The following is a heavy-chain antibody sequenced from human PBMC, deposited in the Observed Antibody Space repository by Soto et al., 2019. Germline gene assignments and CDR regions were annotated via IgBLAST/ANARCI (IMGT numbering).Heavy chain of an antibody. CDR1: GFTFSSYA. Sequence: GGSLRLSCAASGFTFSSYAMSWVRQAPGKGLEWVSAISGMGGSTSYADSEKGRLTNSRDNSKNTLYLQMNSLRAEDTAVYYGAKATSWERVLYYYYYMDVWGKGTTVTVSS. J-gene: IGHJ6*03. CDR3: AKATSWERVLYYYYYMDV. V-gene: IGHV3-23*01. CDR2: ISGMGGST. D-gene: IGHD1-26*01.